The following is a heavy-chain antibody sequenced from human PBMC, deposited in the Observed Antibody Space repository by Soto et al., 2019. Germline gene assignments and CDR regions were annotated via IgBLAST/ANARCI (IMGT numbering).Heavy chain of an antibody. CDR3: AKVLPATGIEGGGDAFDI. CDR2: ISYDGTNK. Sequence: GGSLRLSCAASGFTFRSFGMHWIRQAPGKGLEWVALISYDGTNKYYADSVRGRFTISRDNSKNTLYLEMNTLRVEDTTVYYCAKVLPATGIEGGGDAFDIWGQGTMVTVSS. J-gene: IGHJ3*02. CDR1: GFTFRSFG. V-gene: IGHV3-30*18. D-gene: IGHD1-26*01.